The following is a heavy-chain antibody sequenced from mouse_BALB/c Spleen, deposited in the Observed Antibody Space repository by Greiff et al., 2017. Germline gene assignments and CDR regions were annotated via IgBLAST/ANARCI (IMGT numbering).Heavy chain of an antibody. J-gene: IGHJ1*01. CDR2: INPSSGYT. D-gene: IGHD1-1*02. CDR3: ARGGPRWYFDV. Sequence: QVQLQQSAAELARPGASVKMSCTASGYTFTSYTMHWVKQRPGQGLEWIGYINPSSGYTEYNQKFKDKTTLTADKSSSTAYMQLSSLTSEDSAVYYCARGGPRWYFDVWGAGTTVTVSS. V-gene: IGHV1-4*02. CDR1: GYTFTSYT.